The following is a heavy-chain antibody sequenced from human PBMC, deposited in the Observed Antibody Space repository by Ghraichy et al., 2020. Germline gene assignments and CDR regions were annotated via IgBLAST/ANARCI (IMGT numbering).Heavy chain of an antibody. CDR2: IRSKADGGTT. V-gene: IGHV3-15*01. Sequence: GGSLRLSCAASGFTFSNDWMSWVRQAPGKGLEWLGRIRSKADGGTTDYAAPVKGRFFFSRDDSKDTLYLQMNSLKTEDTAVYYCTTLGLSDTWGQGTLVTVSS. CDR1: GFTFSNDW. J-gene: IGHJ5*02. CDR3: TTLGLSDT. D-gene: IGHD2/OR15-2a*01.